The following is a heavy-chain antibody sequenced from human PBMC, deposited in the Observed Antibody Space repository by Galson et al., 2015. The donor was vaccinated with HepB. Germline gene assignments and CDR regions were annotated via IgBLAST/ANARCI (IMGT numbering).Heavy chain of an antibody. CDR3: ARLNLKVRSLGELSPDWDY. CDR1: GGSFSGYY. D-gene: IGHD3-16*02. CDR2: INHSGST. J-gene: IGHJ4*02. Sequence: LTCAVYGGSFSGYYWSWIRQPPGKGLEWIGEINHSGSTNYNPSLKSRVTISVDTSKNQFSLKLSSVTAADTAVYYCARLNLKVRSLGELSPDWDYWGQGTLVTVSS. V-gene: IGHV4-34*01.